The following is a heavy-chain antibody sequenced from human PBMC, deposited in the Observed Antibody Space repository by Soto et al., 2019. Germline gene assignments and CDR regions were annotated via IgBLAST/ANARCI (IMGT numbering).Heavy chain of an antibody. D-gene: IGHD3-22*01. Sequence: QVQPQQWGTGLLKPSETLSLTCAVYGGSFSTYYWNWIRQPPGKGLEWIGEINHSGDTQYNPSLKSRVTMSLDTSKDQYSLKRTSVTAADTAVYDCVGWLGSNGLVPWVQGTLVTVSS. CDR2: INHSGDT. J-gene: IGHJ5*02. V-gene: IGHV4-34*01. CDR3: VGWLGSNGLVP. CDR1: GGSFSTYY.